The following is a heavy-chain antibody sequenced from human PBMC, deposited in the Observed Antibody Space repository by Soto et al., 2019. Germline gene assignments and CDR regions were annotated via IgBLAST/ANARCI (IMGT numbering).Heavy chain of an antibody. CDR2: ISGSGGST. V-gene: IGHV3-23*01. D-gene: IGHD3-22*01. CDR1: GFTFSSYA. CDR3: AKDSRDYYDSSGYYGAGYYYGMDV. J-gene: IGHJ6*02. Sequence: EVQLLESGGGLVQPGGSLRLSCAASGFTFSSYAMSWVRQAPGKGLEWVSAISGSGGSTYYADSVKGRFTISRDNSKNTLYLQMNSLRAEDTAVYYCAKDSRDYYDSSGYYGAGYYYGMDVWGQGTTVTVSS.